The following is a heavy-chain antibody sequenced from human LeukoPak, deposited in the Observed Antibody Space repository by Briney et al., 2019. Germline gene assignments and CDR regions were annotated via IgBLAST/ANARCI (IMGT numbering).Heavy chain of an antibody. Sequence: GGSLRLSCAASGFTFSNYWMHWVRQAPGKGLVWVSRINNNGSSTNYADSVKGRFTISRDNAKNTLYLQMSSLKAEDTAVYYCAKGGATICDNWGQGTLVTVSS. V-gene: IGHV3-74*01. D-gene: IGHD5-12*01. J-gene: IGHJ4*02. CDR1: GFTFSNYW. CDR3: AKGGATICDN. CDR2: INNNGSST.